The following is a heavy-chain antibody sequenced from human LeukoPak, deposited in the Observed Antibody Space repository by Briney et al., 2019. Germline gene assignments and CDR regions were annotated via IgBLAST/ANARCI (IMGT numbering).Heavy chain of an antibody. CDR3: ARDIDRVFNWFDP. D-gene: IGHD6-13*01. Sequence: ASVKVSCKASGYIFTSYAMHWVRQAPGQRLEWMGWINAGNGNTKYPQKFQGRVTITRDTSATTVYMELSNLRSEDTAVYYCARDIDRVFNWFDPWGQGTLVTVSS. CDR1: GYIFTSYA. CDR2: INAGNGNT. J-gene: IGHJ5*02. V-gene: IGHV1-3*01.